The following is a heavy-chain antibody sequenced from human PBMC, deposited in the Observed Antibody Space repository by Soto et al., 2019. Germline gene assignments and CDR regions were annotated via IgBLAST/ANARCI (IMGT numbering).Heavy chain of an antibody. CDR3: AKDQSCPSSTSCPVPYYFDY. Sequence: GGSLRLSCAASGFTFSSYAMSWVRQAPGKGLEWVSAISGSGGSTYYADSVKGRFTISRDNSKNTLYLQMNSLRAEDTAVYYCAKDQSCPSSTSCPVPYYFDYWGQGTLVTVSS. CDR2: ISGSGGST. J-gene: IGHJ4*02. D-gene: IGHD2-2*01. V-gene: IGHV3-23*01. CDR1: GFTFSSYA.